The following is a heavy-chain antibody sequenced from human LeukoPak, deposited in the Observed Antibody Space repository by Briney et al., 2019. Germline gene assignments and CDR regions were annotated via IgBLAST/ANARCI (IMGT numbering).Heavy chain of an antibody. D-gene: IGHD1-7*01. J-gene: IGHJ5*02. CDR3: ARDDLELRVVRFDP. CDR1: GYTFTGYY. CDR2: INPNSGGT. Sequence: ASVKVSCKASGYTFTGYYMHWVRQAPGQGLEWMGWINPNSGGTNYAQKFQGRVTMTRDTSISTAYMELSRLRSDDTAVYYCARDDLELRVVRFDPWGQGTLVTVSS. V-gene: IGHV1-2*02.